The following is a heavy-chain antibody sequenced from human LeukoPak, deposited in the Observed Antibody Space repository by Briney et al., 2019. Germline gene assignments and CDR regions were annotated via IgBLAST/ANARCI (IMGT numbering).Heavy chain of an antibody. CDR2: IWYDGSNK. Sequence: SGRSLRLSCAASGFTFSSYGMHWVRQAPGKGLEWVAVIWYDGSNKYYADSVKGRFTISRDNSKNTLYLQMNSLRAEDTAVYYCAAGFDEDSIAAAGNYYYYGMDVWGQGTTVTVSS. CDR3: AAGFDEDSIAAAGNYYYYGMDV. J-gene: IGHJ6*02. D-gene: IGHD6-13*01. CDR1: GFTFSSYG. V-gene: IGHV3-33*01.